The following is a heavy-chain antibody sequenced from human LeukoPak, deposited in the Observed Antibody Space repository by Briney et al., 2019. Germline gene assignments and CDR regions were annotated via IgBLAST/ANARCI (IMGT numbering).Heavy chain of an antibody. V-gene: IGHV3-30*04. CDR2: ISYDGTNK. CDR1: GFTFRSYS. D-gene: IGHD6-13*01. Sequence: PGGSLRLSCAASGFTFRSYSMHWVRQAPGKGLGWVGVISYDGTNKYYADSLMGRFTISRDNSQNTLYLQMNSLRPEDTAVFYCAREKQQLILSDAFDIWGQGTMVTVSS. CDR3: AREKQQLILSDAFDI. J-gene: IGHJ3*02.